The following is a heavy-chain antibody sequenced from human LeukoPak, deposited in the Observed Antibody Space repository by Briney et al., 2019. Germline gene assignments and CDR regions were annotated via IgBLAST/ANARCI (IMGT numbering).Heavy chain of an antibody. V-gene: IGHV3-7*05. J-gene: IGHJ4*02. CDR3: ARALPTGYGSGSFRDY. D-gene: IGHD3-10*01. Sequence: GGSLRLSCAASGFTFSNYWMSWVRQAPGKGLEWVANIKQDGSEKYYVDSVKSRFTISRDNAKNSLYLQMNSLRADDTAVYYCARALPTGYGSGSFRDYWGQGTLVTVSS. CDR1: GFTFSNYW. CDR2: IKQDGSEK.